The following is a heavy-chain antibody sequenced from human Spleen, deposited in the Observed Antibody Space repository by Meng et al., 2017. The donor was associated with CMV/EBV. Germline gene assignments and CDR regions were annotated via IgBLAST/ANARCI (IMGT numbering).Heavy chain of an antibody. V-gene: IGHV4-39*07. CDR2: IYYSGST. CDR1: GGSISSSSYY. D-gene: IGHD3-3*01. Sequence: SETLSLTCTVSGGSISSSSYYWGWIRQPPGKGLEWIGSIYYSGSTYYNPSLKSRVIISLGTSKNQFSLKLSSVTAADTAVYYCVRGLEGDDLWSGRWFDPWGQGTLVTVSS. CDR3: VRGLEGDDLWSGRWFDP. J-gene: IGHJ5*02.